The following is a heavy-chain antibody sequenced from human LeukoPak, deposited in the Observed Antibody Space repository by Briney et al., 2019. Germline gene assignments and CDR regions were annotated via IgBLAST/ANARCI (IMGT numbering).Heavy chain of an antibody. Sequence: GGSLRLSCAASGFTVSSNYMSWVRQAPGKGLEWVSVIYSGGSTYYADSVKGRFTISRDNSKNTLYPQMNSLRAEDTAVYYCASPLGRGYYYYYGMDVWGQGTTVTVSS. CDR1: GFTVSSNY. CDR3: ASPLGRGYYYYYGMDV. J-gene: IGHJ6*02. V-gene: IGHV3-66*01. D-gene: IGHD1-14*01. CDR2: IYSGGST.